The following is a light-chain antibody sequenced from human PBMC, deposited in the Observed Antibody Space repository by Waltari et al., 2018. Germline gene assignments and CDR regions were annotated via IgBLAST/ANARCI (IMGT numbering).Light chain of an antibody. CDR2: VAS. J-gene: IGKJ2*01. V-gene: IGKV3-15*01. CDR3: QQYNNWPPTT. CDR1: QSISSN. Sequence: EIVMTQSPATLSVSPGERATLSCRASQSISSNLAWYRQKPGQAPRLLIYVASFRATGIPARFSGSGSGTEFTLTISSLQSEDFAVYYCQQYNNWPPTTFGQGTKLEIK.